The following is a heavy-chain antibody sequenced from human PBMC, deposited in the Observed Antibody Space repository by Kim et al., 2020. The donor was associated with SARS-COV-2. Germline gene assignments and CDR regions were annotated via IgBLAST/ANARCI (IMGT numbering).Heavy chain of an antibody. J-gene: IGHJ4*02. CDR2: ISGSGGST. V-gene: IGHV3-23*01. CDR3: AKDRYYVSSGWARGTISPFDY. CDR1: GFTFSSYA. Sequence: GGSLRLSCAASGFTFSSYAMSWVRQAPGKGLEWVSAISGSGGSTYYADSVKGRFTISRDNSKNTLYLQMNSLRAEDTAVYYCAKDRYYVSSGWARGTISPFDYWGQGTLVTVSS. D-gene: IGHD3-22*01.